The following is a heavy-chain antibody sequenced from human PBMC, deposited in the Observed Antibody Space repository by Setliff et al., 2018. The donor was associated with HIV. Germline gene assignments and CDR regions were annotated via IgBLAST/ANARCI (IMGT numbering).Heavy chain of an antibody. J-gene: IGHJ4*02. CDR2: INPNSGGT. CDR3: ARELSDRVNYYGSESLDPFDQ. D-gene: IGHD3-10*01. CDR1: GYTFTGYY. Sequence: ASVKVSCKASGYTFTGYYMHWVRQAPGQGLEWMGRINPNSGGTNYAQRFQGSVTMTRDTSTSTLYIELNSLRSEDSAVYYCARELSDRVNYYGSESLDPFDQWGQGTLVTVSS. V-gene: IGHV1-2*06.